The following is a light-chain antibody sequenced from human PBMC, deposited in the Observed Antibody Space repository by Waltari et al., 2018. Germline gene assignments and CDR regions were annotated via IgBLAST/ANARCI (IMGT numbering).Light chain of an antibody. Sequence: QSALTQPRSVSGSPGQSVTISCTATTSDVGGYNYVSCYQQRPGKAPQLMIYGVTTRPAGVPDHFSGSKSGNTAFLTITGLQADDEADYYCCSYAGNYTYVFGTGTTVTV. CDR2: GVT. CDR1: TSDVGGYNY. V-gene: IGLV2-11*01. CDR3: CSYAGNYTYV. J-gene: IGLJ1*01.